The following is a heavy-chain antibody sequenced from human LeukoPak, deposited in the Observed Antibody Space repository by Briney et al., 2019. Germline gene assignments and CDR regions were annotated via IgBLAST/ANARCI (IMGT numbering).Heavy chain of an antibody. Sequence: ASVKVSCKASGYTFTSYDINWVRQATGQGLEWMGWMNPNSGNTGYAQKFQGRVTMTRNTSISTAYMELSSLRSEDTAVYYCARGEYYDSSGKLGGDIWGQGTMVTVSS. CDR3: ARGEYYDSSGKLGGDI. CDR2: MNPNSGNT. V-gene: IGHV1-8*01. D-gene: IGHD3-22*01. J-gene: IGHJ3*02. CDR1: GYTFTSYD.